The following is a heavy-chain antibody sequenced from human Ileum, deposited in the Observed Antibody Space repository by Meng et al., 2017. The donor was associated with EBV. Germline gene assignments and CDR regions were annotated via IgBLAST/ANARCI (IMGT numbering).Heavy chain of an antibody. Sequence: QVQLQESGPGLVKPSETLSLTCSVSGGSGSSGGNYWSWIRQPPGKGLEWIGYIYNSGSTNYNPSLKSRVTISVDTSKNQFSLKLSSVTAADTAVYYCARDGYSSGSDWGQGTLVTVSS. D-gene: IGHD6-19*01. CDR1: GGSGSSGGNY. CDR3: ARDGYSSGSD. V-gene: IGHV4-61*08. CDR2: IYNSGST. J-gene: IGHJ4*02.